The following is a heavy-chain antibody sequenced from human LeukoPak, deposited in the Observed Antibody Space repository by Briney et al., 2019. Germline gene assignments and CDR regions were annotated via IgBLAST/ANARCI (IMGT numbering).Heavy chain of an antibody. CDR2: IWYDGSNK. CDR3: ARDLVVAGTPRITGPEY. J-gene: IGHJ4*02. D-gene: IGHD6-19*01. V-gene: IGHV3-33*01. Sequence: GGSLRLSCAASGFTFSSYGMHWVRQAPGKGLEWVAVIWYDGSNKYYADSVKGRFTISRDNSKNTLYLQMNSLRAEDTAVYYCARDLVVAGTPRITGPEYWGQGTLVTVSS. CDR1: GFTFSSYG.